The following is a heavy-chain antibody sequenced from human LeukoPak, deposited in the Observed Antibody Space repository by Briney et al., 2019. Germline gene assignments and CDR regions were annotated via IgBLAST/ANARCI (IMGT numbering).Heavy chain of an antibody. Sequence: GASVTVSFKASGYTFTSYDINWVGQAPGQGGEGMGWMNPNSGNTGYAPKFQGRVTMTRKTSIRRAYMELRRLRSEDTAVYYCARLFLPYYDFWSGYYNQGDAFDIWGQGTMVTVSS. CDR1: GYTFTSYD. V-gene: IGHV1-8*01. CDR3: ARLFLPYYDFWSGYYNQGDAFDI. J-gene: IGHJ3*02. CDR2: MNPNSGNT. D-gene: IGHD3-3*01.